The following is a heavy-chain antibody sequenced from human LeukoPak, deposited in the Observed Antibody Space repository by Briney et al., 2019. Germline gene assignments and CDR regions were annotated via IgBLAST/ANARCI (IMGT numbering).Heavy chain of an antibody. CDR2: IYSGGST. CDR1: GFTVSNNY. J-gene: IGHJ4*02. D-gene: IGHD2-8*01. Sequence: GGSPRLSCAASGFTVSNNYMSWVRQAPGKGLEWVPVIYSGGSTYYADSVKGRFTISRDNSKNTLYLQMNSLRAEDTAVYYCARVPNGRTFDYWGQGTLVTVSS. CDR3: ARVPNGRTFDY. V-gene: IGHV3-66*01.